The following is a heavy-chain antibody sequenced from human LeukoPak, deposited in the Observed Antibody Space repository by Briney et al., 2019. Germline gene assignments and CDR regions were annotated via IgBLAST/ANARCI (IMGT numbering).Heavy chain of an antibody. CDR1: GYSFTSYW. D-gene: IGHD2-2*01. Sequence: GESLKISCQGSGYSFTSYWISWVRQIPGKGLEWMGRIDPSDSYTNYSPAFQGHVTISADKSISTAYLQWSSLKASDTAMYYCARQGGYCSSTSCSYNWFDPWGQGTLVTVSS. CDR3: ARQGGYCSSTSCSYNWFDP. CDR2: IDPSDSYT. J-gene: IGHJ5*02. V-gene: IGHV5-10-1*01.